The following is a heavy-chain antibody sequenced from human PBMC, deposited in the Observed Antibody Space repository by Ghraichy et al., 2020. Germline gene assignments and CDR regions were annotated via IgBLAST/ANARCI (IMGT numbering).Heavy chain of an antibody. CDR1: GFIFTNYA. V-gene: IGHV3-23*01. CDR3: AKNLRPNGSYASG. Sequence: GESLNISCAASGFIFTNYAMSWVRQAPGKGLEWVSGVTGPATITYYADSVKGRFTISRDNYKSTVYLQMNSLRAEDTAVYYCAKNLRPNGSYASGWGQGTLVAVSS. J-gene: IGHJ4*02. D-gene: IGHD1-26*01. CDR2: VTGPATIT.